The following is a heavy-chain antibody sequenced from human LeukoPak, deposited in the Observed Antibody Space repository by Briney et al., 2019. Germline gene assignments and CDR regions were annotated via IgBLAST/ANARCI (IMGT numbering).Heavy chain of an antibody. Sequence: GGSLRLSCAASGFILRNAWMTWVRQAPGKGLEWVGHIRSKTYGGTRTTDYATPVKGRFTISRDDSEDTVYLQMSSLKTEDTAVYYCSTTLKAAAGMDVWGKGTTVTVSS. CDR2: IRSKTYGGTRTT. J-gene: IGHJ6*04. CDR1: GFILRNAW. V-gene: IGHV3-15*01. CDR3: STTLKAAAGMDV. D-gene: IGHD6-13*01.